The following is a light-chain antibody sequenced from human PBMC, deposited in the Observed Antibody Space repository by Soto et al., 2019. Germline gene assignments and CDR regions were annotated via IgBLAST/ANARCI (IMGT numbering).Light chain of an antibody. J-gene: IGKJ1*01. Sequence: DIQMTQSPSSLSASVGDRVTITCRASQSISSYLKWYQQKPGKAPKLLIYGTSSLQSRVPSRFSGSGSATDFTLTIISLQSEDFATYYCQQSYSTSRTFGQGTKVEIK. CDR1: QSISSY. CDR2: GTS. CDR3: QQSYSTSRT. V-gene: IGKV1-39*01.